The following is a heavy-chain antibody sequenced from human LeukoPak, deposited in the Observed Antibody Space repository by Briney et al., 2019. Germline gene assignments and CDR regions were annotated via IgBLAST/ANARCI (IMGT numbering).Heavy chain of an antibody. D-gene: IGHD3-16*02. J-gene: IGHJ4*02. CDR3: AREMFHDYVWGSYRHFDY. Sequence: PSETLSLTCTVSCGSISSDGYQWSWVRQHPGKGLEWVGYIYHSGSTHYNPSLKSRVVISVDTSKNQFSLKLSSVTAADTAVYYCAREMFHDYVWGSYRHFDYWGQGTLVTVSS. V-gene: IGHV4-31*03. CDR2: IYHSGST. CDR1: CGSISSDGYQ.